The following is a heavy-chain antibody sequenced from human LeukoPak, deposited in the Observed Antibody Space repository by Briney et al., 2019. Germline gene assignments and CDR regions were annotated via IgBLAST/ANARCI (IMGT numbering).Heavy chain of an antibody. D-gene: IGHD5-12*01. CDR2: INPEKRDT. V-gene: IGHV1-2*02. J-gene: IGHJ4*02. CDR1: GYTFTGYA. CDR3: AKKVRGPSHPLDF. Sequence: ASVKVSCKASGYTFTGYAIHWVRQAPGQGLEWMGWINPEKRDTGYAHKFQGRVTMPSDTSISTAYMELSSLRSDDTAVYYCAKKVRGPSHPLDFWGQGTLVTVSS.